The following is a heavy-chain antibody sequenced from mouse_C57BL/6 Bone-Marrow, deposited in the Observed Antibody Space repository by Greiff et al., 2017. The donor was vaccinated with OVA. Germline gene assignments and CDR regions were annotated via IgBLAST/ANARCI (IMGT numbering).Heavy chain of an antibody. J-gene: IGHJ4*01. CDR2: ISNGGGST. CDR1: GFTFSDYY. V-gene: IGHV5-12*01. Sequence: EVQGVESGGGLVQPGGSLKLSCAASGFTFSDYYMYWVRQTPEKRLEWVAYISNGGGSTYYPDTVKGRFTISRDNAKNTLYLQMSRLKSEDTAMYYCARRAYYYAMDYWGQGTSVTVSS. CDR3: ARRAYYYAMDY.